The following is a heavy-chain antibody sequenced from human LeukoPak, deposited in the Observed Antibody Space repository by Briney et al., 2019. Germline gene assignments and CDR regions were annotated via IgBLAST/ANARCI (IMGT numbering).Heavy chain of an antibody. CDR3: AKDVAPGERYFDY. CDR1: GFTFSSYG. D-gene: IGHD2-21*01. J-gene: IGHJ4*02. V-gene: IGHV3-30*18. Sequence: GGSLRLSCAASGFTFSSYGMHWVRQAPGKGLEWVAVISYDGSNKYYADSAKGRFTISRDNSKNTLYLQMNSLRAEDTAVYYCAKDVAPGERYFDYWGQGTLVTVSS. CDR2: ISYDGSNK.